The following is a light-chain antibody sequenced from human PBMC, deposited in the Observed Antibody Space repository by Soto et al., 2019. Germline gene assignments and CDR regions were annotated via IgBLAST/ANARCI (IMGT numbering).Light chain of an antibody. CDR1: SSNIGSKT. CDR2: SNN. V-gene: IGLV1-44*01. CDR3: AAWDDSLNGVV. Sequence: QSVLTQPPSASGTPGQRVTISCSGSSSNIGSKTVNWYQQLPGTAPKLLIYSNNQRPSGVPDRFSGSKSGTSASLAISGLXXXDXXDYXXAAWDDSLNGVVFGGGTKLTVL. J-gene: IGLJ2*01.